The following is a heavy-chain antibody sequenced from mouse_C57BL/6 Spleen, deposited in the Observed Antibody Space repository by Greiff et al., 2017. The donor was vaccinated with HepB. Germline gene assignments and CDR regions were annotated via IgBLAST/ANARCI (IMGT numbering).Heavy chain of an antibody. CDR2: ISSGGDYI. CDR1: GFTFSSYA. Sequence: EVQLVESGEGLVKPGGSLKLSCAASGFTFSSYAMSWVRQTPEKRLEWVAYISSGGDYIYYADTVKGRFTISRDNARNTLYLQMSSLKSEDTAMYYCTRGGLSSYAMDYWGQGTSVTVSS. CDR3: TRGGLSSYAMDY. V-gene: IGHV5-9-1*02. D-gene: IGHD3-1*01. J-gene: IGHJ4*01.